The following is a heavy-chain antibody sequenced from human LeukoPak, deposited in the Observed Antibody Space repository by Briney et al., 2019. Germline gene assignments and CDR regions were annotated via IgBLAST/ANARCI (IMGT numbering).Heavy chain of an antibody. CDR1: GGSFSGYY. D-gene: IGHD6-19*01. Sequence: SSETLSLTCAVYGGSFSGYYWSWIRQPPGKGLEWIGEINHSGSTNYNPSLKSRVTISVDTSKNQFSLKLSSVTAADTAVYYCARKGGYSSGWYSYYYYYYMDVWGKGTTVTISS. V-gene: IGHV4-34*01. CDR3: ARKGGYSSGWYSYYYYYYMDV. J-gene: IGHJ6*03. CDR2: INHSGST.